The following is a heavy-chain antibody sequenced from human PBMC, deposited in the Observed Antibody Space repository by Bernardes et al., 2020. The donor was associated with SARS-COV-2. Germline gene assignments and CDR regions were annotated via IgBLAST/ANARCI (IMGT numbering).Heavy chain of an antibody. CDR2: ISGSGGST. CDR1: GFTFSSYA. J-gene: IGHJ4*02. Sequence: GGSLRLSCAASGFTFSSYAMSWDRQAPGKGLEWVSAISGSGGSTYYADSVKGRFTISRDNSKNTLYLQMNSLRAEDTAVYYCATTRSSGYSSTRYYFDYWGQGTLVTVSS. V-gene: IGHV3-23*01. D-gene: IGHD3-22*01. CDR3: ATTRSSGYSSTRYYFDY.